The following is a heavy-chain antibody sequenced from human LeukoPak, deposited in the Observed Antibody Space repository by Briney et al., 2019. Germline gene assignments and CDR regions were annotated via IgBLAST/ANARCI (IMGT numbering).Heavy chain of an antibody. V-gene: IGHV3-53*01. CDR3: ARDPGEYGDYDEI. J-gene: IGHJ4*02. D-gene: IGHD4-17*01. CDR2: IYSGGST. Sequence: GGSLRLSCAASGFTVSSNYMSWVRQAPGKGLEWASVIYSGGSTYYADSVKGRFTISRDNSKNTLYLQMNSLRAEDTAVYYCARDPGEYGDYDEIWGQGTLVTVSS. CDR1: GFTVSSNY.